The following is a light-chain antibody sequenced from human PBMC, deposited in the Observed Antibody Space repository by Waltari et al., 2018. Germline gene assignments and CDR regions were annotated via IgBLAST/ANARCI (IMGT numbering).Light chain of an antibody. Sequence: QSVLTQPPSVSGAPGQRVTISCTGSSSNIGAGFDVHWYQQLPGAAPKLLIFGYNNRTSGAPERFAGSKSGTSASLAITGLQAEDEADYYCQSYDSNLSGSGVFGTGTKVTVL. CDR2: GYN. CDR3: QSYDSNLSGSGV. CDR1: SSNIGAGFD. J-gene: IGLJ1*01. V-gene: IGLV1-40*01.